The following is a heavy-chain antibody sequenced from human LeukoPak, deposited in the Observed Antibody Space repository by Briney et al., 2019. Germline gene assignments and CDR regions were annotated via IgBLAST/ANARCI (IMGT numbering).Heavy chain of an antibody. CDR3: ARPKRAYYYYYGMDV. Sequence: GESLKISCKGSGYSFTSYWIGWVHQMPGKGLEWMGIIYPGDSDTRYSPSFQGQVTISADKSISTAYLQWSSLKASDTAMYYCARPKRAYYYYYGMDVWGQGTTVTVSS. CDR1: GYSFTSYW. J-gene: IGHJ6*02. V-gene: IGHV5-51*07. CDR2: IYPGDSDT.